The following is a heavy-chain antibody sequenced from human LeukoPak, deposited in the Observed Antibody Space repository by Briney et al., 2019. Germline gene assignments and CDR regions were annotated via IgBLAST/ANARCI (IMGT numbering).Heavy chain of an antibody. Sequence: GASVKVSCKASGGTFGSYAISWVRQAPGQGPEWMGRIIPIFGTANYAQKFQGRVTITTDESTSTAYMELSSLRSEDTAVYYCAREGRRITMVRGVNYFDYWGQGTLVAVSS. CDR3: AREGRRITMVRGVNYFDY. CDR1: GGTFGSYA. J-gene: IGHJ4*02. D-gene: IGHD3-10*01. V-gene: IGHV1-69*05. CDR2: IIPIFGTA.